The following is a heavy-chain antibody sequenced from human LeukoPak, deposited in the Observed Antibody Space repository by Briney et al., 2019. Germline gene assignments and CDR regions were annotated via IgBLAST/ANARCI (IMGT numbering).Heavy chain of an antibody. D-gene: IGHD3-3*01. CDR3: ARAYYDFWSGYHPDYYYGMDV. J-gene: IGHJ6*02. CDR2: ISAYNGNT. V-gene: IGHV1-18*01. CDR1: GYTFTSYG. Sequence: ASVKVSCKASGYTFTSYGISWVRQVPGQGLEWMGWISAYNGNTNYAQKLQGRVTMTTDTSTSTAYMELRSLRSDDTAVYYCARAYYDFWSGYHPDYYYGMDVWGQGTTVTVSS.